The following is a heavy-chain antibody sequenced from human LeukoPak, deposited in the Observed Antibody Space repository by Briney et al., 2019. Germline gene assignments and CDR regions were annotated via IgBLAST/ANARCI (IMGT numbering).Heavy chain of an antibody. CDR1: GVTFSSXA. Sequence: XGSXXLSCAASGVTFSSXAMSGGGXAPGRXREWVSAISGSGGSTYYAASVKSRFTISRDNSKNTLYLQMNTLRAEDTAVYYCARDLASYGSYWGQGTLVTVSS. CDR2: ISGSGGST. V-gene: IGHV3-23*01. D-gene: IGHD5-18*01. CDR3: ARDLASYGSY. J-gene: IGHJ4*02.